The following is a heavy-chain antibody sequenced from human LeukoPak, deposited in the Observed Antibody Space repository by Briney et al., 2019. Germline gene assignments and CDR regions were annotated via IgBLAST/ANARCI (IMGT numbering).Heavy chain of an antibody. CDR3: ARESPAADLYDAFDI. J-gene: IGHJ3*02. V-gene: IGHV4-59*01. CDR2: IYYSGST. Sequence: SETLSLTCTVSGGSISSYYWSWIRQPPGEGLEWIGYIYYSGSTNYNPSLKSRVTISVDTSKNQFSLKLSSVTAADTAVYYCARESPAADLYDAFDIWGQGTMVTVSS. D-gene: IGHD6-13*01. CDR1: GGSISSYY.